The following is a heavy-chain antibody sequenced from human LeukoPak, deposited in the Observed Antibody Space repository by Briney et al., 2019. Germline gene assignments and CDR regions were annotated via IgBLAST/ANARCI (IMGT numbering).Heavy chain of an antibody. V-gene: IGHV4-39*07. CDR2: IFYSGST. Sequence: SETLSLTCTVSGGSISTSNYYWGWIRQPPGKGLEWIGNIFYSGSTYYSPSLRSRVTISLDTSRNQFSLKLNSVTAADTAVYYCARGRGIAARRAGYYYYMDVWGKGTTVTVSS. CDR1: GGSISTSNYY. J-gene: IGHJ6*03. D-gene: IGHD6-6*01. CDR3: ARGRGIAARRAGYYYYMDV.